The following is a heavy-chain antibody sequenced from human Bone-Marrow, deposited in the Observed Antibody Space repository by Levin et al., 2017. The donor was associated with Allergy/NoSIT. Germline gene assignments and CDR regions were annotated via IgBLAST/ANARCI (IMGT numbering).Heavy chain of an antibody. CDR1: GFTFSTYT. J-gene: IGHJ6*02. Sequence: GESLKISCAASGFTFSTYTMNWVRQAPGKGLEWLSSITTTSTYMYYGDSVKGRFTISRDNAQNSMYLQMTSLRAEDTAVYYCARGSSATTLFQYYGMDVWGQGTTVTVSS. V-gene: IGHV3-21*01. CDR3: ARGSSATTLFQYYGMDV. CDR2: ITTTSTYM. D-gene: IGHD4-17*01.